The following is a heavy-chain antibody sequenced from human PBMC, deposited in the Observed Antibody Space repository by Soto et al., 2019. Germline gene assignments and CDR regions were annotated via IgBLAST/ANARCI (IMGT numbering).Heavy chain of an antibody. CDR2: ISSSGSTI. D-gene: IGHD3-22*01. V-gene: IGHV3-11*01. CDR1: GFTFSDYY. CDR3: ARAPPYYYDSSGYYYGY. Sequence: GGSLRLSCAASGFTFSDYYMSWVRQAPGKGLEWVSYISSSGSTIYYADSVKGRFTISRDNAKNSLYLQMNSLRAEDTAVYYCARAPPYYYDSSGYYYGYWGQGTLVTVSS. J-gene: IGHJ4*02.